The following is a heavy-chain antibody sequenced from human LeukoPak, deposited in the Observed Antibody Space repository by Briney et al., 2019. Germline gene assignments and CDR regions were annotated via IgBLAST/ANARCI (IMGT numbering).Heavy chain of an antibody. D-gene: IGHD3-9*01. V-gene: IGHV3-23*01. CDR1: GFTFSTYA. CDR3: AKHLRTNFWFFDH. Sequence: GGSPRLSCAASGFTFSTYALSWVRQAPGKGLEWVSLISGTGYQTDYADSVKGRFTISRDDSKNTLYLQMNSLKAEDTAVYYCAKHLRTNFWFFDHWGQGTLVTVSS. J-gene: IGHJ4*02. CDR2: ISGTGYQT.